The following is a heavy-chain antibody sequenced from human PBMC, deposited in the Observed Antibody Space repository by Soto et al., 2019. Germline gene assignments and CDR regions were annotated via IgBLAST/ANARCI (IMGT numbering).Heavy chain of an antibody. CDR3: AGQCDNIGYTCVC. J-gene: IGHJ4*02. D-gene: IGHD2-8*01. CDR1: SGSISSTNW. CDR2: MHHSGGT. V-gene: IGHV4-4*02. Sequence: QVQLQESGPGLVKPSGTLSLTCAVSSGSISSTNWWSWVRQPPGKGLEWIGEMHHSGGTNYNPSLKSRVTISIDKSKNEISLNLSSVTAADTAVYYCAGQCDNIGYTCVCWGQGTLVTVSS.